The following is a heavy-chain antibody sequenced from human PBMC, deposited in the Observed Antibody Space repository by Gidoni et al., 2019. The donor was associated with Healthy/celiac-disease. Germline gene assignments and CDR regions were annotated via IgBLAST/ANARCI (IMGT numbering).Heavy chain of an antibody. CDR1: GYTLTELS. CDR2: FDPEDGET. D-gene: IGHD2-2*01. V-gene: IGHV1-24*01. Sequence: QVQLVQSGAEVKQPGASVKVSCKVSGYTLTELSMHWVRQAPGKGLEWMGGFDPEDGETIYAQKFQGRVTMTEDTSTDTAYMELSSLRSEDPAVYYCATDAYCSSTSCYPRNDAFDIWGQGTMVTVSS. CDR3: ATDAYCSSTSCYPRNDAFDI. J-gene: IGHJ3*02.